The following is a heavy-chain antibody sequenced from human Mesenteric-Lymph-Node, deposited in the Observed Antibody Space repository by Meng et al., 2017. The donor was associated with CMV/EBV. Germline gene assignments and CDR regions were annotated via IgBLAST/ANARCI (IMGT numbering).Heavy chain of an antibody. V-gene: IGHV1-18*01. CDR1: GYTFTSYG. J-gene: IGHJ4*02. Sequence: ASVKVSCKASGYTFTSYGISWVRQAPGQGLEWMGWISAYNGNTNYAQKLQVRVTMTTDTSTSTAYMELRSLRSDDTAVYYCARDLIVVVPAAYGNEYYFDYWGQGTLVTVSS. CDR3: ARDLIVVVPAAYGNEYYFDY. CDR2: ISAYNGNT. D-gene: IGHD2-2*01.